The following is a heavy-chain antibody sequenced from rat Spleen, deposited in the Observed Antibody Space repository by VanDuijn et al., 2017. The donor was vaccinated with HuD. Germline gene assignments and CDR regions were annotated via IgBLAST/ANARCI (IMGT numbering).Heavy chain of an antibody. D-gene: IGHD1-4*01. V-gene: IGHV5-19*01. Sequence: EVQLVESGGGLVQPGRSLKLSCAASGFTFSDYAMNWIRQAPTKGLEWVASISPTGGSTHYRDSVKGRFTISRDNAKSTLYLQMDSLRSEDTATYYCTTGPGDYWGQGVMVTVSS. CDR3: TTGPGDY. CDR1: GFTFSDYA. J-gene: IGHJ2*01. CDR2: ISPTGGST.